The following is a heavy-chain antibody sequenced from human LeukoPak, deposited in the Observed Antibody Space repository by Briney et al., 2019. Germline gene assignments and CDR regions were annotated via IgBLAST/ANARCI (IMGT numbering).Heavy chain of an antibody. V-gene: IGHV4-39*01. CDR1: GDSISSSTYY. CDR3: ARHRGQWELLDY. CDR2: FYKSGST. Sequence: PSETLSLTCTVSGDSISSSTYYWAWIRQPPGKGLEWIGSFYKSGSTYYNPYLNSRVTISVDTSKNQFSLKLTSVTAADTAVYYCARHRGQWELLDYWGQGTLVTVSS. D-gene: IGHD1-26*01. J-gene: IGHJ4*02.